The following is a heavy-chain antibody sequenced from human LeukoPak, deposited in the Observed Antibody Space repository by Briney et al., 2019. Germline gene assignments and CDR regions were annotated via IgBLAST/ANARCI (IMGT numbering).Heavy chain of an antibody. V-gene: IGHV3-23*01. D-gene: IGHD2-21*01. CDR1: GFMFSNYG. J-gene: IGHJ4*02. CDR3: AKAPVTTCSGAYCYPFDY. Sequence: AGSLRLSCAASGFMFSNYGMSWVRQAPGKGLEWVSAISGSGGTTYYADSVKGRFTMSRDNSKNTLYLQMNRLRAEDAAVYYCAKAPVTTCSGAYCYPFDYWGQGTLVTVSS. CDR2: ISGSGGTT.